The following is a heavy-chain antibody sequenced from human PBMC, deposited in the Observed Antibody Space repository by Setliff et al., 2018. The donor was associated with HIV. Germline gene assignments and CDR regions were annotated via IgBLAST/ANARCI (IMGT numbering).Heavy chain of an antibody. J-gene: IGHJ5*02. Sequence: PSETLSLTCAVYGGSFSGYHWNWIRQPPGKGLEWIGEINHSGRTNYNPSLKSRVTISVDTSKNQFSLKLSSLTAADTALYYCARLAITIFDDGDLWGQGTLVTVSS. CDR2: INHSGRT. D-gene: IGHD3-3*01. CDR1: GGSFSGYH. CDR3: ARLAITIFDDGDL. V-gene: IGHV4-34*01.